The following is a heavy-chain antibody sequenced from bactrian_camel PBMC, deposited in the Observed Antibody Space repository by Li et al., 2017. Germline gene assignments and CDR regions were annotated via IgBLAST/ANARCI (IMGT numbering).Heavy chain of an antibody. J-gene: IGHJ2*01. D-gene: IGHD1*01. Sequence: HVQLVESGGGSVEAGESLRLSCVGSDFSRYYMAWFRVAPGKGREGVAFTDRGGATNYAWSVKDRFTISQRNVENEVYLQMNSLKPEDTAMYYCKAKTSCSSLYDWLTGREFWGQGTQVTVS. V-gene: IGHV3S53*01. CDR3: KAKTSCSSLYDWLTGREF. CDR2: TDRGGAT. CDR1: DFSRYY.